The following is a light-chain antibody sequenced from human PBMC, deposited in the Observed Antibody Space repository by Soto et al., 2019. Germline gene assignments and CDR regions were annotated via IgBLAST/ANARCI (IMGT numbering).Light chain of an antibody. J-gene: IGLJ2*01. CDR2: TND. Sequence: QAVVTQPPSASGTPGQRVTISCSGSSSNIGCNSVNWYQQLAGTAPQLLSYTNDQRPSGVPDRFSGSKSGTTASLAISGLQSEDEADYYCAGWDDSLNGVIFGGGTKLTVL. V-gene: IGLV1-44*01. CDR3: AGWDDSLNGVI. CDR1: SSNIGCNS.